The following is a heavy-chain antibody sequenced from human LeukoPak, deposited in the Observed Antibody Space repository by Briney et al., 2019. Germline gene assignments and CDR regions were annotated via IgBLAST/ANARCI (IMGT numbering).Heavy chain of an antibody. CDR1: GDSFRSSPYY. CDR2: IYYSGST. CDR3: ARAAYSGSYHSDY. D-gene: IGHD1-26*01. J-gene: IGHJ4*02. V-gene: IGHV4-61*01. Sequence: SETLSLTCTVSGDSFRSSPYYWGWIRQPPGKGLEWIGYIYYSGSTNYNPSLKSRVTISVDTSKNQFSLKLSSVTAADTAVYYCARAAYSGSYHSDYWGQGTLVTVSS.